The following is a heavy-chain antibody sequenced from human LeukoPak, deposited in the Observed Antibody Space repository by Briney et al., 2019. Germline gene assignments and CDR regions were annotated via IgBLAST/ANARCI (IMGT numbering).Heavy chain of an antibody. Sequence: GESLKISCKGSGYSFTSYWIGWVRQMPGKGLGWLAIIYPGDSDTRYSPSFKGQVTISADKSISTAYLQWSSLKASDTAMYYCARRSYFYDRSAYLYYFDYWGQGTLVTVSS. CDR2: IYPGDSDT. CDR3: ARRSYFYDRSAYLYYFDY. CDR1: GYSFTSYW. D-gene: IGHD3-22*01. V-gene: IGHV5-51*01. J-gene: IGHJ4*02.